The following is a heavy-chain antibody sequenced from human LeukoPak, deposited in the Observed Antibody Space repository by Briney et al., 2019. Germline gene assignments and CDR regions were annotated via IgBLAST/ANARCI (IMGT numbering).Heavy chain of an antibody. CDR1: GGSFSGYY. J-gene: IGHJ5*02. CDR2: INHSGST. CDR3: ARVGGYCSGGSCYQGWFDP. V-gene: IGHV4-34*01. Sequence: SETLSLTCAVYGGSFSGYYWSWIRQPPGKGLEWIGEINHSGSTNYNPSLKSRVTISVDTSKNQFSLKLSSVTAADTAVYYCARVGGYCSGGSCYQGWFDPWGQGTLVTVSS. D-gene: IGHD2-15*01.